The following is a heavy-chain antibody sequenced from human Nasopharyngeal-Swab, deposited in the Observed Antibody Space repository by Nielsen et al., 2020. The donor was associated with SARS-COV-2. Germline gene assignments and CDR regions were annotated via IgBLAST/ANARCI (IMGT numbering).Heavy chain of an antibody. CDR1: GYTLTELS. CDR2: FDPEDGET. CDR3: ATVFAYYGSGRPIDY. Sequence: ASVKVSCKVSGYTLTELSMHWVRQAPGKGLEWTGGFDPEDGETIYAQKFQGRATMTEDTSTDTAYMELSSLRSEDTAVYYCATVFAYYGSGRPIDYWGQGTLVTVSS. D-gene: IGHD3-10*01. J-gene: IGHJ4*02. V-gene: IGHV1-24*01.